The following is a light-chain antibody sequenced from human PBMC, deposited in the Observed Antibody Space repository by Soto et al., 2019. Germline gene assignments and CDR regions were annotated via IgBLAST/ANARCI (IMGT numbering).Light chain of an antibody. Sequence: EIVMTQSPATLSVSPGERATLSCRASQSVSSNLAWYQQKPDQAPRLLIYGASTRATGIPARFSGSGSGTEFTLTISSLQSEDFAVYYCQQDNNWPLWTFCQGTKVEIK. CDR3: QQDNNWPLWT. CDR2: GAS. J-gene: IGKJ1*01. V-gene: IGKV3-15*01. CDR1: QSVSSN.